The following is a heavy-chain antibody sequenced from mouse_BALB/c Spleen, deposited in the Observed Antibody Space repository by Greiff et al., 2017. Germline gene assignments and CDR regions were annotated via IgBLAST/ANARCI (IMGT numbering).Heavy chain of an antibody. CDR2: IWGDGST. V-gene: IGHV2-6-7*01. Sequence: QVHVKQSGPGLVAPSQSLSITCTVSGFSLTGYGVNWVRQPPGKGLEWLGMIWGDGSTDYNSALKSRLSISKDNSKSQVFLKMNSLQTDDTARYYCAREIYYYGRNAMDYWGQGTSVTVSS. CDR3: AREIYYYGRNAMDY. CDR1: GFSLTGYG. J-gene: IGHJ4*01. D-gene: IGHD1-1*01.